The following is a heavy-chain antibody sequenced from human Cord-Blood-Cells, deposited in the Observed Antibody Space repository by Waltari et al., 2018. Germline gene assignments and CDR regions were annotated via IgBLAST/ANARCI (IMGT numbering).Heavy chain of an antibody. D-gene: IGHD1-1*01. CDR3: ARHGENANRFDP. CDR2: IYYSGST. J-gene: IGHJ5*02. Sequence: QLQLQESGPGLVKPSETLSLTCTVSGGSISSSSYYCGWIRQPPGKGLEWIGSIYYSGSTYYNPSLKSRVTISVDTSKNQFSLKLSSVTAADTAVYYCARHGENANRFDPWGQGTLVTVSS. V-gene: IGHV4-39*01. CDR1: GGSISSSSYY.